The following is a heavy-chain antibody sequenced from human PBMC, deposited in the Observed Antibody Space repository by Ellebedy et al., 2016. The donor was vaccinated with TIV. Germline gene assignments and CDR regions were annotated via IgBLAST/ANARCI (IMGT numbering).Heavy chain of an antibody. J-gene: IGHJ2*01. CDR1: GGSISSGGYY. Sequence: MPSETLSLTCTVSGGSISSGGYYLSWIRQHPGKGLEWIGYIYYSGSTYYNPSLKSRVTISVDTSKDQFSLKLSSVTAADTAVYYCASKDHGYWYFDLWGRGTLVTVSS. V-gene: IGHV4-31*03. D-gene: IGHD1-14*01. CDR3: ASKDHGYWYFDL. CDR2: IYYSGST.